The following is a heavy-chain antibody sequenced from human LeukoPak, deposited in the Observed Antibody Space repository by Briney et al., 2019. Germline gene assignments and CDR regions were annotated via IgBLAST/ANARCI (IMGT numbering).Heavy chain of an antibody. V-gene: IGHV2-5*02. D-gene: IGHD3-22*01. Sequence: GWIRQPPGKALEWLALIYWDDDKRYSPSLKSRLTITKDTSKKQVVLTMTNMDPMDTATYYCVHRNSSGYTFDYWGQGTLVTLSS. CDR3: VHRNSSGYTFDY. CDR2: IYWDDDK. J-gene: IGHJ4*02.